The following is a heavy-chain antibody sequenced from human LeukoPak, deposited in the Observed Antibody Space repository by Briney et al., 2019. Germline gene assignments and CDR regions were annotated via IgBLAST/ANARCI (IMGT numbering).Heavy chain of an antibody. CDR3: AKPLSQYCSSTSCDHYFDY. J-gene: IGHJ4*02. CDR2: ISGSGGST. Sequence: PGGSLRLSCAASGFTFSSYAMSWARQAPGKGLEWVSAISGSGGSTYYADSVKGRFTISRDNSKNTLYLQMNSLRAEDTAVYYCAKPLSQYCSSTSCDHYFDYWGQGTLVTVSS. CDR1: GFTFSSYA. V-gene: IGHV3-23*01. D-gene: IGHD2-2*01.